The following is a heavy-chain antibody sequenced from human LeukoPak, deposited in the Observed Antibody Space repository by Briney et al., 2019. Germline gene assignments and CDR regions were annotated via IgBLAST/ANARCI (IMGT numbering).Heavy chain of an antibody. J-gene: IGHJ4*02. CDR1: GFTFSSYR. CDR2: ISVSSADI. Sequence: PGGSLRLSCAASGFTFSSYRMTWVRQAPGKGLEWVSSISVSSADIYYADSLKGRFIISRDNAKNSLYLQMNSLRAEDTPVYYCARDVESVGYFASGRLVDYWGQGPLVTVSS. D-gene: IGHD3-10*01. V-gene: IGHV3-21*01. CDR3: ARDVESVGYFASGRLVDY.